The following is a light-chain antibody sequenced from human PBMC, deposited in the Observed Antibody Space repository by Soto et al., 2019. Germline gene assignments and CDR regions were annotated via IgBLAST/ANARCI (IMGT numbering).Light chain of an antibody. CDR1: QSISSW. J-gene: IGKJ1*01. V-gene: IGKV1-5*01. Sequence: DIQMTQSPSTLSASVGDRVTITCRASQSISSWLAWYQQKPGKAPKLLIFDASSLERGVPSRFSGRSSGTDFTLIISSLQPDDFATYYCQQYNSYSTFGQGTKVDIK. CDR3: QQYNSYST. CDR2: DAS.